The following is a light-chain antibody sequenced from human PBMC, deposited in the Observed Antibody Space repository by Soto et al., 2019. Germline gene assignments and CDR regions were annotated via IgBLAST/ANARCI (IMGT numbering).Light chain of an antibody. Sequence: IGMTQSPNSPSASGVERVTITCWSSQGISNYLAWYQQKPGKVPKLLIYAASTLQSGVPSRFSGSGSGTDFTLCSSSLQPEDLVTYSCQQYSRGPPITFGQGTRLEIK. CDR3: QQYSRGPPIT. J-gene: IGKJ5*01. CDR1: QGISNY. V-gene: IGKV1-27*01. CDR2: AAS.